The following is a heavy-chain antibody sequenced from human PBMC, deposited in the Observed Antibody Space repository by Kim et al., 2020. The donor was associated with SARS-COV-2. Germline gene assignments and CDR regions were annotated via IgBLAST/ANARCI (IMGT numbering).Heavy chain of an antibody. V-gene: IGHV3-66*02. CDR2: IYSGGST. CDR3: ARDLPYYDILSPPYYYYGMDV. Sequence: GGSLRLSCAASGFTVSSNYMSWVHQAPGKGLEWVSVIYSGGSTYYADSVKGRFTISRDNSKNTLYLQMNSLRAEDTAVYYCARDLPYYDILSPPYYYYGMDVWGQGTTVTVSS. J-gene: IGHJ6*02. CDR1: GFTVSSNY. D-gene: IGHD3-9*01.